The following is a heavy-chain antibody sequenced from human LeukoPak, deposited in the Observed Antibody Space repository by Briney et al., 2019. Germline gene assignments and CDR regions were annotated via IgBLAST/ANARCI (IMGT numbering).Heavy chain of an antibody. Sequence: SETLSLTCSVSGGSIGTYYWSWIRQTPEKGLEWIGYIYHSGNTNHNPSLKSRVTMSVDTSKNQFSLKLSSVTAADTAVYYCARGLGVATRNYYYYYMDVWGKGTTVTVSS. D-gene: IGHD5-12*01. V-gene: IGHV4-59*12. CDR2: IYHSGNT. CDR1: GGSIGTYY. CDR3: ARGLGVATRNYYYYYMDV. J-gene: IGHJ6*03.